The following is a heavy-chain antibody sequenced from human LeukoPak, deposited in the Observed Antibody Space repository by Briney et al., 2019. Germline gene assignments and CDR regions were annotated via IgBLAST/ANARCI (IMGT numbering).Heavy chain of an antibody. J-gene: IGHJ3*02. V-gene: IGHV1-2*02. CDR2: INPNSGGT. CDR3: ARSEAWIQLWYDAFHI. CDR1: GYTFTGYY. D-gene: IGHD5-18*01. Sequence: ASVKVSCKASGYTFTGYYMHWVRQAPGQGLEWMGWINPNSGGTNYAQKFQGRVTMTRDTSISTAYMELSRLRSDDTAVYYCARSEAWIQLWYDAFHIWGQGTMVTVSS.